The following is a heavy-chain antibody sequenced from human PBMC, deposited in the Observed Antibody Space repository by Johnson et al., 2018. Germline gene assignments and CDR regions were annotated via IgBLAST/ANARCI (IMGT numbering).Heavy chain of an antibody. J-gene: IGHJ1*01. V-gene: IGHV1-8*01. CDR3: ASARDVGGTDFQH. D-gene: IGHD4-23*01. CDR2: MNPNSGHT. CDR1: GGTFKRYA. Sequence: VQLVESGAEVKKPGSSVKVSCKASGGTFKRYAITWLRQGTGQGLEWMGWMNPNSGHTGSAQKFQGRVPMTRDTSIRTANRELSSLRSEDTAGYYCASARDVGGTDFQHWGQGTLVTVSS.